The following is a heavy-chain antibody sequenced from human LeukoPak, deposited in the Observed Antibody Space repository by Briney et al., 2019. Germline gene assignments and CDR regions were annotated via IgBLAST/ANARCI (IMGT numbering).Heavy chain of an antibody. CDR2: IYYSGST. D-gene: IGHD4-17*01. J-gene: IGHJ4*02. CDR3: ASTYGDSRFDY. V-gene: IGHV4-59*08. Sequence: SETLSLTCTVSGGSISSYYWSWIRQPPGKGLEWIGYIYYSGSTNYNPSLKSRVTISVDTSKNQFPLRLSSVTAADTAVYYCASTYGDSRFDYWGQGTLVTVSS. CDR1: GGSISSYY.